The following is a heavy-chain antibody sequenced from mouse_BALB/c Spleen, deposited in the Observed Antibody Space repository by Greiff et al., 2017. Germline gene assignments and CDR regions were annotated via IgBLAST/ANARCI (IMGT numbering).Heavy chain of an antibody. CDR2: IYPGSGST. CDR1: GYTFTDYV. J-gene: IGHJ2*01. Sequence: QVQLKQSGPELVKPGASVKMSCKASGYTFTDYVISWVKQRTGQGLEWIGEIYPGSGSTYYNEKFKGKATLTADKSSNTAYMQRSSLTSEDSAVYFCARRGPLDYWGQGTTLTVSS. CDR3: ARRGPLDY. V-gene: IGHV1-77*01.